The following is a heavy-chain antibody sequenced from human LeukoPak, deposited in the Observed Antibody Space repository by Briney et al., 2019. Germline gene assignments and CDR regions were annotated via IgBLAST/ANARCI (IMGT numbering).Heavy chain of an antibody. CDR2: SYTSGST. D-gene: IGHD3-10*01. CDR1: GGSISSGSYY. Sequence: SQTLSLTCTVSGGSISSGSYYWSWIRQPAGKGLEWIGRSYTSGSTNYNPSLKSRVTISVDTSKNQFSLKLSSVTAADTAVYYCARDPFYYYGSGSSDAFDIWGQGTMVTVSS. V-gene: IGHV4-61*02. J-gene: IGHJ3*02. CDR3: ARDPFYYYGSGSSDAFDI.